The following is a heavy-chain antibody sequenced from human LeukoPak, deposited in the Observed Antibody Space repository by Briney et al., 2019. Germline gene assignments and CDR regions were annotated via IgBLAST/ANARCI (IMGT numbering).Heavy chain of an antibody. J-gene: IGHJ6*02. Sequence: SETLSLTCSVSGGSISGHYWTWIRQPPGKGLEWIGQIHYTGKPDYNPSLTTRNTISVEPSNNQVSLWVSSVTVSDSAIYYWARFGVDYDMDVWGHGTTVTVFS. V-gene: IGHV4-59*11. CDR3: ARFGVDYDMDV. D-gene: IGHD3-16*01. CDR1: GGSISGHY. CDR2: IHYTGKP.